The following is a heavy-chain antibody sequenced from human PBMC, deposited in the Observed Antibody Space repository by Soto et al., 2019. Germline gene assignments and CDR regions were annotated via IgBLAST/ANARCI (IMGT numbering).Heavy chain of an antibody. V-gene: IGHV3-30*18. J-gene: IGHJ6*02. CDR2: ISYDGSNK. CDR3: AKDRYCSGGTCLTLYGMDV. CDR1: GFTFSSYG. Sequence: PGGSLRLSCAASGFTFSSYGIHWVRQAPGKGLEWVAVISYDGSNKYYADSGKGRFTISRDNSKNTLYLQMNSLRTEDTAMYYCAKDRYCSGGTCLTLYGMDVWGQGTTVTVSS. D-gene: IGHD2-15*01.